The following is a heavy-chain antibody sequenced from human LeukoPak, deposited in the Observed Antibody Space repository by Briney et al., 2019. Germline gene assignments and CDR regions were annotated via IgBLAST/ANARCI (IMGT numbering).Heavy chain of an antibody. D-gene: IGHD1-26*01. CDR2: ISAYNGNT. Sequence: GASVKVSCKASGYTFTSYGISWVRQAPGQGLEWMGWISAYNGNTNYAQKLQGRVTMTTATSTSTAYMELRSLRSDDTAVYYCARESGSYPLYYYGMDVWGPGTTVTVSS. CDR1: GYTFTSYG. V-gene: IGHV1-18*01. J-gene: IGHJ6*02. CDR3: ARESGSYPLYYYGMDV.